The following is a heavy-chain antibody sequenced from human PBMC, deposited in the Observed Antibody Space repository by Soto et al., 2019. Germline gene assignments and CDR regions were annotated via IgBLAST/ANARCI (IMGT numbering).Heavy chain of an antibody. Sequence: SETLSLTCTVSGGSISSSSYYWGWIRQPPGKGLEWIGSIYYSGSTYYNPSLKSRVTISVDTSKNQFSLKLTSVTAADTAVYYCARHDNWNHNWFDPWGQGTLVTVSS. CDR2: IYYSGST. J-gene: IGHJ5*02. CDR3: ARHDNWNHNWFDP. D-gene: IGHD1-20*01. CDR1: GGSISSSSYY. V-gene: IGHV4-39*01.